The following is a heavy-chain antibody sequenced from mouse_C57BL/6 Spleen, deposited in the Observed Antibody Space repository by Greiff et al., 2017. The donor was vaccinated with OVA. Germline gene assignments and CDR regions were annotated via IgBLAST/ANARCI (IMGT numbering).Heavy chain of an antibody. CDR3: ARHGHYYGSSLYYAMDY. D-gene: IGHD1-1*01. V-gene: IGHV1-62-2*01. CDR2: FYPGSGSI. Sequence: VQLQQSGAELVKPGASVKLSCKASGYTFTEYTIHWVKQRSGQGLEWIGWFYPGSGSIKYNEKFKDKATLTEDKSSSTVYMELSKVTSEDSAVYFCARHGHYYGSSLYYAMDYWGQGTSVTVSS. J-gene: IGHJ4*01. CDR1: GYTFTEYT.